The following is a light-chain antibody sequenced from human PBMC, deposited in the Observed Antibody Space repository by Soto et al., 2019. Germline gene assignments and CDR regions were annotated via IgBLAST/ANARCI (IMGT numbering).Light chain of an antibody. CDR3: SSYTRSSTYV. CDR2: DVS. V-gene: IGLV2-14*03. J-gene: IGLJ1*01. CDR1: SSDVGGYNY. Sequence: QSVLTQPASVSGSPGQSIAISCTGTSSDVGGYNYVSWYQHHPGKAPKLMIYDVSNRPSGVSNRFSGSNSGNTASLTISGLQAEDEADYYCSSYTRSSTYVFGTGTKVTVL.